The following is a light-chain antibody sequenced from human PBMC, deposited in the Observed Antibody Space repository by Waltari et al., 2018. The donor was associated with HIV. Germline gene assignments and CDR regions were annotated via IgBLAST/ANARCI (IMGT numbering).Light chain of an antibody. Sequence: QSVLTQPPSASGTPGQWITNPCSGSSSNIGSNTVSWDLQLPRTPPKLRINKNNERPSGVPDRFSGSTSGTSASLAISGLQSESEADYYCAAWDDSLNGVVFGGGTKLTVL. CDR2: KNN. CDR3: AAWDDSLNGVV. J-gene: IGLJ2*01. V-gene: IGLV1-44*01. CDR1: SSNIGSNT.